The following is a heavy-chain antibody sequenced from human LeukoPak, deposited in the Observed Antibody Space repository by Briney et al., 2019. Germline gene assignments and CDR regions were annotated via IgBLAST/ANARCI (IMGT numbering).Heavy chain of an antibody. J-gene: IGHJ4*02. CDR1: GFTFSSYA. V-gene: IGHV3-30-3*02. D-gene: IGHD6-13*01. CDR2: ISYDGSNK. Sequence: GGSLRLSCAASGFTFSSYAMHWVRQAPGKGLEWVAVISYDGSNKYYADSVKGRFTISRDNSKNTLYLQMNSLRAEDTAVYYCAKWIGIAAAGTYDYWGQGTLVTVSS. CDR3: AKWIGIAAAGTYDY.